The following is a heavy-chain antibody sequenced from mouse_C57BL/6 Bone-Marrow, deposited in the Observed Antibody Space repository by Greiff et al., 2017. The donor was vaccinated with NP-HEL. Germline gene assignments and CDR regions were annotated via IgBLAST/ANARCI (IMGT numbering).Heavy chain of an antibody. D-gene: IGHD1-1*01. CDR3: ARYYGSSPYYAMDY. CDR2: IHPNSGST. J-gene: IGHJ4*01. CDR1: GYTFTSYW. V-gene: IGHV1-64*01. Sequence: VQLQQSGAELVKPGASVKLSCKASGYTFTSYWMHWVKQRPGQGLEWIGMIHPNSGSTNYNEKFKSKATLTVDKSSSTAYMQLSSLTSEDSAVYYCARYYGSSPYYAMDYWGQGTSVTVSS.